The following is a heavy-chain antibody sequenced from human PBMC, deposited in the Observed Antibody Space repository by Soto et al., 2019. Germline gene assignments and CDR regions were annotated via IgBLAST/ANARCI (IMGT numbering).Heavy chain of an antibody. V-gene: IGHV1-69*04. CDR3: ARDHVVVVAANYNWFDP. J-gene: IGHJ5*02. CDR1: GGTFSSYT. D-gene: IGHD2-15*01. CDR2: IIPILGIA. Sequence: ASVKVSCKASGGTFSSYTISWVRQAPGQGLEWMGRIIPILGIANYAQKFQGRVTITADKSTSTAYMELSSLRSEDTAVYYCARDHVVVVAANYNWFDPWGQGTLVTVSS.